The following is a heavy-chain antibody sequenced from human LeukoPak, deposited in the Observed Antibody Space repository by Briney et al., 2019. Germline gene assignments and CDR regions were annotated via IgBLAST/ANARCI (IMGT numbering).Heavy chain of an antibody. CDR2: ISSSSSYI. CDR3: ATRYCSSNSCSFGDY. CDR1: GFTFSSYS. Sequence: GGSLRLSCAASGFTFSSYSMNWVRQAPGNGLEWVSSISSSSSYIYYAASVKGRFTISGDNAKNSLYLPMNSLRAEDTAVYYCATRYCSSNSCSFGDYWGQGTLVTVSS. J-gene: IGHJ4*02. D-gene: IGHD2-2*01. V-gene: IGHV3-21*01.